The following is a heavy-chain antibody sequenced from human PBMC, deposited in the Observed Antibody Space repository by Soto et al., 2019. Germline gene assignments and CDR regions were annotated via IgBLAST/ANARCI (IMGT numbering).Heavy chain of an antibody. V-gene: IGHV1-2*06. D-gene: IGHD3-22*01. CDR2: INPKSGGT. CDR1: GYSFTDYH. J-gene: IGHJ4*02. Sequence: ASVKVSCKASGYSFTDYHIHWVRQAPGQGLEWLGRINPKSGGTSSAQNFQGRVTMTWDTSISTAYMEVTRLRSDDTAVYYCAPHYPDSSGYFDHWGQGTLVTVSS. CDR3: APHYPDSSGYFDH.